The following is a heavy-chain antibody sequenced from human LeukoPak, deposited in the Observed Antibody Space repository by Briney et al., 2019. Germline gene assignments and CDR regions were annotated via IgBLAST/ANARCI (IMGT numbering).Heavy chain of an antibody. Sequence: GGSLRLSCTTSGFTFSGYWMSWVRQAPGKGLEWVAVIWYGGSNKYYADSVKGRFTISRDNSKNTLYLQMNSLRAEDTAVYYCAKDSWDYWGQGTLVTVSS. CDR2: IWYGGSNK. J-gene: IGHJ4*02. V-gene: IGHV3-30*02. CDR1: GFTFSGYW. CDR3: AKDSWDY.